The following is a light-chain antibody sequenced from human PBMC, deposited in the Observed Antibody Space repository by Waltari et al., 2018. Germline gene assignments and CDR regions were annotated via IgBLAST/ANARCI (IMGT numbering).Light chain of an antibody. V-gene: IGLV2-14*03. CDR3: SAYTTSVTLV. CDR1: SSAVGAYDY. CDR2: DVS. Sequence: QSALTQPASVSGSPGQSITISCTGTSSAVGAYDYASWYQQHPGKAPQLMIYDVSNRPSGISNRFSGSKSGNTASLSISGLQTEDEAEYYCSAYTTSVTLVFGTGTKVTVL. J-gene: IGLJ1*01.